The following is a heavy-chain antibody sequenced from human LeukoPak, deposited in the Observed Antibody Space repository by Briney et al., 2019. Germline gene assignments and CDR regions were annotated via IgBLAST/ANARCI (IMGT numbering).Heavy chain of an antibody. D-gene: IGHD4-17*01. CDR2: MSHIGRT. V-gene: IGHV4-59*11. J-gene: IGHJ3*02. Sequence: SETLSLICAVSGDSFSSHYWTWIRQSPGTGLEWIGYMSHIGRTNYNPSLKSRVTISIDTSKNQFSLKLRSVTAADTAVYYCARDPVTVTKGFDIWGQGTMVSVFS. CDR1: GDSFSSHY. CDR3: ARDPVTVTKGFDI.